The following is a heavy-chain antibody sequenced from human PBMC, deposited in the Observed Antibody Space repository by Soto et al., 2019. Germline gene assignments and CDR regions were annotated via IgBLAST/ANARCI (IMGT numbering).Heavy chain of an antibody. Sequence: PGGSLRLSCAASGFTFSDYYMSWIPQAPGKGLEWVSYISSSGSTIYYADSVKGRFTISRDNAENSLYLQMNSLRAEDTAVYYCASLDYRPRMDVWGKGTTVTVSS. J-gene: IGHJ6*04. D-gene: IGHD4-17*01. CDR3: ASLDYRPRMDV. CDR2: ISSSGSTI. CDR1: GFTFSDYY. V-gene: IGHV3-11*01.